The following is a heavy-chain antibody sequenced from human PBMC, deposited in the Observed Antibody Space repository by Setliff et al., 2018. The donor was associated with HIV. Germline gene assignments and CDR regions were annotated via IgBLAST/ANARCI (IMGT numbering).Heavy chain of an antibody. CDR2: IDYRGST. CDR1: GGPLSSYY. D-gene: IGHD2-15*01. CDR3: ARVLTVGDCSAGSCYSRAYYYYHMDV. V-gene: IGHV4-59*01. Sequence: SETLSLTCTVPGGPLSSYYWNWIRQPPGKGLEWIGDIDYRGSTNYNPSLQSRVIISADTSKNQFSLKLSSVTAADTAVYYCARVLTVGDCSAGSCYSRAYYYYHMDVWGKGTAVTVSS. J-gene: IGHJ6*03.